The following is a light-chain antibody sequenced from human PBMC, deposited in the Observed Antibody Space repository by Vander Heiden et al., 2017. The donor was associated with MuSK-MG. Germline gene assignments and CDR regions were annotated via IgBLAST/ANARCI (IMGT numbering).Light chain of an antibody. J-gene: IGLJ3*02. V-gene: IGLV3-21*02. CDR2: EDT. Sequence: SYVLSQSPSVSVAPGQTARITCGGNIGSKSVHWYQQKAGQAPVLVVYEDTDRPAGIPDRFSGSKSGNTATLIISRVEAGDEADYYCQVWDGTTGQWVFGGGTKLTVL. CDR1: IGSKS. CDR3: QVWDGTTGQWV.